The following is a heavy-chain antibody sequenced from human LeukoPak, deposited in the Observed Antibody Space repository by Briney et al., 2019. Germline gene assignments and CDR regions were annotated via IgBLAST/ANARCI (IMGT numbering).Heavy chain of an antibody. CDR1: GFTFSNAY. CDR3: AKDDGYLWGDAFDF. CDR2: IKNKADGGTT. D-gene: IGHD5-24*01. V-gene: IGHV3-15*01. J-gene: IGHJ3*01. Sequence: PGGSLRLSCAASGFTFSNAYMSWVRQAPGKGLEWVGRIKNKADGGTTDYAAPVKGRFTISRDDSKTTLYLQMNSLKTEDTAVYYCAKDDGYLWGDAFDFWGQGTMVTVSS.